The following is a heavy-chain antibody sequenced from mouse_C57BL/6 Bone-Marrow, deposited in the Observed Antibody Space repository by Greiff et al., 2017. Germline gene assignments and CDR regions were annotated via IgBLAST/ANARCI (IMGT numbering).Heavy chain of an antibody. CDR3: ARLHYYDSSYVGYWSFDG. CDR1: GYTFTEYT. Sequence: VQLQQSGAELVKPGASVKLSCKASGYTFTEYTIHWVKQRSGQGLEWIGWFYPGSGSIKYNEKFKDKATLTADKSSSTVYMELSRLTSEDSAVYFCARLHYYDSSYVGYWSFDGWGTRTTVSVSS. J-gene: IGHJ1*03. D-gene: IGHD1-1*01. V-gene: IGHV1-62-2*01. CDR2: FYPGSGSI.